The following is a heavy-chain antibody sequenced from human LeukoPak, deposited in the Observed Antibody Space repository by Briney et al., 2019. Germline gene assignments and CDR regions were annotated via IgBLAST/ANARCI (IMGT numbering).Heavy chain of an antibody. CDR3: ARDYYGSGSYYNLDY. CDR2: IIPIFGTA. V-gene: IGHV1-69*13. Sequence: ASVKVSCKASGYTFTSYAISWVRQAPGQGLEWMGGIIPIFGTANYAQKFQGRVTITADESTSTAYMELSSLRSEDTAVYYCARDYYGSGSYYNLDYWGQGTLVTVSS. J-gene: IGHJ4*02. D-gene: IGHD3-10*01. CDR1: GYTFTSYA.